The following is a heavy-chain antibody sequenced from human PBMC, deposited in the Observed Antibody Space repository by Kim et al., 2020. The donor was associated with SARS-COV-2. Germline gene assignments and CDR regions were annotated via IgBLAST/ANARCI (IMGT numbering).Heavy chain of an antibody. J-gene: IGHJ6*02. Sequence: GGSLRLSCAASGFTFSSYSMNWVRQAPGKGLEWVSSISSSSSYIYYADSVKGRFTISRDNAKNSLYLQMNSLRAEDTAVYYCARDWGRGVYGDYYYYYGMDVWGQGTTVTVSS. D-gene: IGHD4-17*01. CDR3: ARDWGRGVYGDYYYYYGMDV. CDR1: GFTFSSYS. V-gene: IGHV3-21*01. CDR2: ISSSSSYI.